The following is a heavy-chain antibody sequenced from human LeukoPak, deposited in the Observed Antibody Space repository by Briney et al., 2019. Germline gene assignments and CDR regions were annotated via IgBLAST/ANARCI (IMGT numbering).Heavy chain of an antibody. J-gene: IGHJ5*01. Sequence: GGSLRLSCAASGFTFSIYAMSWVRQAPGKGLEWVSSISGSGDLTYYAGSVKGRFTISRDNSKNTLYLQMNSLRAEDTAIYYCAKDRPNYYGNNGHYYRRDGDSWGQGTLVTVSP. D-gene: IGHD3-22*01. CDR1: GFTFSIYA. CDR2: ISGSGDLT. V-gene: IGHV3-23*01. CDR3: AKDRPNYYGNNGHYYRRDGDS.